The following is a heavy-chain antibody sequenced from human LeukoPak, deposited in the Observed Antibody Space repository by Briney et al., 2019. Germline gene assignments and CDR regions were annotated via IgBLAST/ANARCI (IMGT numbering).Heavy chain of an antibody. CDR3: ARVSGGFWSGYYLFDY. CDR2: MNPNSGNT. CDR1: GYTFTSYD. V-gene: IGHV1-8*01. D-gene: IGHD3-3*01. Sequence: ASVKVSCKASGYTFTSYDINWVRQATGQGLEWMGWMNPNSGNTGYAQKFQGRVTMTRNTSISTAYMELSSLRSEDTAVYYCARVSGGFWSGYYLFDYWGQGTLATVSS. J-gene: IGHJ4*02.